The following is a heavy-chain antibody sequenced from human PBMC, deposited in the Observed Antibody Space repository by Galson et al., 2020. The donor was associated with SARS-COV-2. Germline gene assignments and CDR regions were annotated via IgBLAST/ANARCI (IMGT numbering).Heavy chain of an antibody. D-gene: IGHD6-19*01. CDR2: ISFDGSNQ. Sequence: GESLKISCAGSGFTFSTYAMHWVRQAPGKGLEWVAAISFDGSNQYYADSVKGRFIISKDSSKNILYLKMNTLRAEDTAVYYCARDPYSFGWQVPDYWGQGTLVTVSS. CDR3: ARDPYSFGWQVPDY. CDR1: GFTFSTYA. V-gene: IGHV3-30*01. J-gene: IGHJ4*02.